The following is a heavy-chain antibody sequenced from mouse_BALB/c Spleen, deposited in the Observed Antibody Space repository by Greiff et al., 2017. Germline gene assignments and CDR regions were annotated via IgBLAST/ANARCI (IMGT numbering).Heavy chain of an antibody. Sequence: EVPLVESGGGLVKPGGSLKLSCAASGFTFSSYYMSWVRQTPEKRLELVAAINSNGGSTYYPDTVKGRFTISRDNAKNTLYLQMSSLKSEDTALYYCARQTVVAHWYFDVWGAGTTVTVSS. CDR1: GFTFSSYY. J-gene: IGHJ1*01. V-gene: IGHV5-6-2*01. CDR3: ARQTVVAHWYFDV. D-gene: IGHD1-1*01. CDR2: INSNGGST.